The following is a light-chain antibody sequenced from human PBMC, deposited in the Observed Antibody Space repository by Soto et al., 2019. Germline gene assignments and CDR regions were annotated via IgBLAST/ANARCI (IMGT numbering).Light chain of an antibody. CDR3: QVWDSSSDHWV. CDR2: DDS. Sequence: SYELTQPPSVSVAPGQTARITCGGNNIGSKSVHWYQQQPGQAPVLVVYDDSDRPSGTPERFSGSNSGNTATLTISRVEAGDEAEYYCQVWDSSSDHWVFGGGTKVTVL. V-gene: IGLV3-21*02. J-gene: IGLJ3*02. CDR1: NIGSKS.